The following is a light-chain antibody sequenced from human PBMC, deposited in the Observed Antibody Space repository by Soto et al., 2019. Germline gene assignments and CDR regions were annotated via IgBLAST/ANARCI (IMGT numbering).Light chain of an antibody. J-gene: IGKJ1*01. CDR1: QSVSSSH. CDR3: QQYGSSRGT. CDR2: GAS. Sequence: EIVLMQSPGTLSLSQGERATLSCRASQSVSSSHLAWYQQKPGQAPRLLIYGASSRATGIPDRFSGSGSGTDFTLTISRLEPEDFAVYYCQQYGSSRGTFGQVTKV. V-gene: IGKV3-20*01.